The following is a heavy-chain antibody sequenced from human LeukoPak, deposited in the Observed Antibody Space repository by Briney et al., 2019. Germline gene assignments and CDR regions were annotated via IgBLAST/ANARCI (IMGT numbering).Heavy chain of an antibody. CDR3: AKDSLPSDFWSGYYSDY. D-gene: IGHD3-3*01. CDR1: GFTFSSYA. V-gene: IGHV3-23*01. J-gene: IGHJ4*02. CDR2: ISGSGGST. Sequence: PGGSLRLSCAASGFTFSSYAMSWVRQAPGKGLEWVSAISGSGGSTYYADSVKGRFTISRDNSKNTLYLQMNSLGAEDTAVYYCAKDSLPSDFWSGYYSDYWGQGTLVTVSS.